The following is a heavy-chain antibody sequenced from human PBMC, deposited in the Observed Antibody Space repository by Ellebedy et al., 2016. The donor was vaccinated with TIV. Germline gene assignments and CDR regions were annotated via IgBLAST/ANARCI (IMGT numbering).Heavy chain of an antibody. CDR1: GFTFSSYA. J-gene: IGHJ6*02. Sequence: GGSLRLXXAASGFTFSSYAMSWVRQAPGKGLEWVSTIGGSGGSTYYADSVKGRFTISRDNSKNTLYLQMNSLRAEDTAVYYCAKDVSGYDYYYYGMDVWGQGTTVTVSS. V-gene: IGHV3-23*01. D-gene: IGHD5-12*01. CDR2: IGGSGGST. CDR3: AKDVSGYDYYYYGMDV.